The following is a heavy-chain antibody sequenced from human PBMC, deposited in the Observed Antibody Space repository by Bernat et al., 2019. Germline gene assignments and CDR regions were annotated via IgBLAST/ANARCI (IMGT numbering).Heavy chain of an antibody. Sequence: QVQLQESGPGLVKSSQTLSLTCTVSGGSISSGDYYWSWIRQPPGKGLEWIGYIYYSGSTYYNPSLKSRVTISVDTSKNQFSLKLSSVTAADTAVYYCARVGSGYDSRDYGDYWGQGTLVTVSS. CDR2: IYYSGST. CDR1: GGSISSGDYY. D-gene: IGHD5-12*01. J-gene: IGHJ4*02. V-gene: IGHV4-30-4*01. CDR3: ARVGSGYDSRDYGDY.